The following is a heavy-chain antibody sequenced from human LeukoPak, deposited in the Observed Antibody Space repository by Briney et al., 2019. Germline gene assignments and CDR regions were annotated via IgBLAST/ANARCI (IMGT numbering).Heavy chain of an antibody. J-gene: IGHJ4*02. CDR3: ARVAGYCDSTSDCYSDY. Sequence: GGSLRLSCVASGFTFSIYTMNWVRQAPGKGLEWLSSISSSSSNIYNADSVRGRFTISRDNAKNSLYLQMNSLRAEDTAVYYCARVAGYCDSTSDCYSDYWGQGTLVTVSS. D-gene: IGHD2-2*01. CDR2: ISSSSSNI. V-gene: IGHV3-21*01. CDR1: GFTFSIYT.